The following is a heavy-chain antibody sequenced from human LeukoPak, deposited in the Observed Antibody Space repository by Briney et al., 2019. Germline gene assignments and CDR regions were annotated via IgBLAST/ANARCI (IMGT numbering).Heavy chain of an antibody. CDR3: ARPSWAVAGLFDY. Sequence: SETLSLTCTVSGYSISSGYYWGWIRQAPGKGVEWIGSIYHSGSTYYNPSLKSRVTISVDTSKNQFSLKLSSVTAADTAVYYCARPSWAVAGLFDYWGQGTLVTVSS. V-gene: IGHV4-38-2*02. J-gene: IGHJ4*02. D-gene: IGHD6-19*01. CDR1: GYSISSGYY. CDR2: IYHSGST.